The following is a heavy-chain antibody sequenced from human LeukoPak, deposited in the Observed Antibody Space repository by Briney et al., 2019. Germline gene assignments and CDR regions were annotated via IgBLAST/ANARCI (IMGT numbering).Heavy chain of an antibody. J-gene: IGHJ3*02. Sequence: ASVKVSCKAAGYTFTGYYMHWVRQAPGQGLEWMGWINPNSGGTNYAQKFQGRVTMTRDTSISTAYMELSRLRSDDTAVYYCARGLGYCSSTSCLGNAFDIWGQGTMVTVSS. D-gene: IGHD2-2*01. V-gene: IGHV1-2*02. CDR1: GYTFTGYY. CDR3: ARGLGYCSSTSCLGNAFDI. CDR2: INPNSGGT.